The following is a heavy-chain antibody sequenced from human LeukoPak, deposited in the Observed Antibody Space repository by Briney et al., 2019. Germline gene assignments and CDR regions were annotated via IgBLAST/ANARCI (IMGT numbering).Heavy chain of an antibody. D-gene: IGHD2-2*01. CDR1: GYTFTSYY. CDR2: INPSGGST. Sequence: ASVKVSCKASGYTFTSYYMHWVRQAPGQGLEWMGIINPSGGSTSYAQKFQGRVTMTRDTSTSTVYMELSSLRSEDTAVYYCARDLMGCSSTSCPDGMDVWGQGTTVTVSS. J-gene: IGHJ6*02. CDR3: ARDLMGCSSTSCPDGMDV. V-gene: IGHV1-46*01.